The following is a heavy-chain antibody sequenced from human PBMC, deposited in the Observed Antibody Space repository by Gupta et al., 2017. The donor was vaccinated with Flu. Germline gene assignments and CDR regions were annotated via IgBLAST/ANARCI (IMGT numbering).Heavy chain of an antibody. CDR1: GYVFTSFY. CDR3: ARWRGYYDF. V-gene: IGHV1-46*01. CDR2: IDCGGGST. Sequence: QVQLVQSGAEVKKPGASVRVSCKASGYVFTSFYIHWLRQAPGQGLEWMGKIDCGGGSTTYAQKFQGRITMTRDTSANTVYMEVSXLXSDDTAXYYCARWRGYYDFWGQGTLVPVSS. J-gene: IGHJ4*02. D-gene: IGHD2-21*01.